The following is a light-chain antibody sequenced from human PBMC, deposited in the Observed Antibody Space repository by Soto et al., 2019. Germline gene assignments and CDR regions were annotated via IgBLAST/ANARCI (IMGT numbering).Light chain of an antibody. V-gene: IGKV3-20*01. CDR3: QQYGSSPWT. CDR2: GAS. CDR1: QSVSSSY. J-gene: IGKJ1*01. Sequence: DILLTQSTGPLSLSPGERATLSCMASQSVSSSYLAWYQQKPGQAPRLIIYGASSRATGIPDRFIGSGSGTDCTLTISRLEPEDVAVYYCQQYGSSPWTFGQGTKVDIK.